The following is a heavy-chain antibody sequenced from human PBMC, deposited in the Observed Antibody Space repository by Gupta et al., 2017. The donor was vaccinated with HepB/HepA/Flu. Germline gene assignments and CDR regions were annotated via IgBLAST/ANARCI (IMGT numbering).Heavy chain of an antibody. D-gene: IGHD2-15*01. V-gene: IGHV2-5*02. CDR2: IYSDDDK. Sequence: QITLNESGPTLVKPTQTLTLTCTFSGFSLSPLGVGVGWVRQPPGKALEWLALIYSDDDKRYNPSLKSRLTITKDTSKNQVVFAMTNVDPVHTATYYCTHRGYGNYFDYWGQGTLVTVSS. CDR3: THRGYGNYFDY. CDR1: GFSLSPLGVG. J-gene: IGHJ4*02.